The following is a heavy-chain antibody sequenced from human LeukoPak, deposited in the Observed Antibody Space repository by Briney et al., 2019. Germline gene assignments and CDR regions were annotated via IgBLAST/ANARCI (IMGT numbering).Heavy chain of an antibody. D-gene: IGHD3-3*01. Sequence: SETLSLTCTVSGGSISSYYWGWIRQPPGKGLEWIGSIYYSGSTYYNPSLKSRVTISVDTSKNQFSLKLSSVTAADTAVYYCARAEYYDFWSGYSAHFDYWGQGTLVTVSS. J-gene: IGHJ4*02. CDR2: IYYSGST. V-gene: IGHV4-39*07. CDR1: GGSISSYY. CDR3: ARAEYYDFWSGYSAHFDY.